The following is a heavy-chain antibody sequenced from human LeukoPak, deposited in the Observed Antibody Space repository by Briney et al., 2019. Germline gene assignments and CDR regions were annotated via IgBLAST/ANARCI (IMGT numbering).Heavy chain of an antibody. V-gene: IGHV3-43D*03. Sequence: GGSLRLSCAISGFKFDDHAMHWVRQAPGKGLEWVSVISWDGGSPYYADSVKGRFTISRDNAKNSLYLQMNSLRAEDMALYYCAKDTSGSHTGYFDYWGQGTLVTVSS. D-gene: IGHD1-26*01. CDR1: GFKFDDHA. J-gene: IGHJ4*02. CDR3: AKDTSGSHTGYFDY. CDR2: ISWDGGSP.